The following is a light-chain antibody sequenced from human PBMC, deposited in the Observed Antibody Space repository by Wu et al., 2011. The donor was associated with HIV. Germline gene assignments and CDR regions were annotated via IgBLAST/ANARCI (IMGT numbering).Light chain of an antibody. CDR1: QSVSSNY. V-gene: IGKV3D-20*02. J-gene: IGKJ5*01. Sequence: IVLTQSPDTLSLSPGQRATLSCRASQSVSSNYLAWYQQKPGQPPRLLIYGASSRATGIPDRFSGSGAGTDFTLTISRLEPDDFAVYYCQQGYNWPLTFGQGTRLEIK. CDR3: QQGYNWPLT. CDR2: GAS.